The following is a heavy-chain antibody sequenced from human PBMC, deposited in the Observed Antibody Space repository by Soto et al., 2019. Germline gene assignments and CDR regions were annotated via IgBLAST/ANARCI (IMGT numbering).Heavy chain of an antibody. V-gene: IGHV4-59*01. CDR1: GGSISTYY. J-gene: IGHJ6*02. CDR3: ARARITMVREVIKYNMDV. Sequence: SETLSLTCTVSGGSISTYYWSWIRRPPGKGLEWIGYIYNSGSTHSNPSLQSRVTISIDTSKNQFSLKLSSVTAADTAIYYCARARITMVREVIKYNMDVWGQGTTVTVSS. D-gene: IGHD3-10*01. CDR2: IYNSGST.